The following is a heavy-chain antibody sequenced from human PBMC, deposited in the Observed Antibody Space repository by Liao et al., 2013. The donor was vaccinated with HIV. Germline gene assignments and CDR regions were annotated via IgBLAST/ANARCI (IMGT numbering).Heavy chain of an antibody. CDR2: IYYGGST. V-gene: IGHV4-59*11. J-gene: IGHJ5*02. D-gene: IGHD3-3*01. CDR3: ARDTNFWSGSGGIDL. CDR1: GGSFTTHY. Sequence: QVLLQESGPGLVKPSETLSLTCTVSGGSFTTHYWTWIRQPPGKGLEWIGNIYYGGSTSYNASLKSRVTISMDTSKTQFSLTLISVTGADTAVYYCARDTNFWSGSGGIDLWGQGTLVTVSS.